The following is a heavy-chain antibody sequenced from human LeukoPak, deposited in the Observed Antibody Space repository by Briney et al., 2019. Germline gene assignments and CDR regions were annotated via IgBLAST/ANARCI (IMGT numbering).Heavy chain of an antibody. CDR1: GFTFSSYG. V-gene: IGHV3-74*01. CDR2: INTDGNTA. D-gene: IGHD2-2*01. J-gene: IGHJ6*04. Sequence: GGSLRLSCAASGFTFSSYGMHWVRQAAGKGLVWVSHINTDGNTASYADSVKGRFTISRDNAKNTLYLQMNSLRAEDTAVYYCARDYCSSTSCFPDVWGKGTTVTVSS. CDR3: ARDYCSSTSCFPDV.